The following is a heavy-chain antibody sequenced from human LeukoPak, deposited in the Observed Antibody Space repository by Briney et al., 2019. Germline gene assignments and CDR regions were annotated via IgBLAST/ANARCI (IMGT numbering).Heavy chain of an antibody. CDR1: GFTFSSYW. CDR3: ARGIVVVTAARKEYYFDY. Sequence: PGGSLRLSCAASGFTFSSYWMSWVRQAPGKGLEWVANIKQDGSEKYYVDSVKGRFTISRDNAKNSLYLQMNSLRAEDTAVYYCARGIVVVTAARKEYYFDYWGQGTLVTVSS. J-gene: IGHJ4*02. CDR2: IKQDGSEK. D-gene: IGHD2-21*02. V-gene: IGHV3-7*01.